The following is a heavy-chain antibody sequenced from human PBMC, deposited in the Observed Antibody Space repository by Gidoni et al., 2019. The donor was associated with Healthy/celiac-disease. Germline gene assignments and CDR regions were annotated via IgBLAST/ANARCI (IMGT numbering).Heavy chain of an antibody. CDR3: ARENYDSSGYPRPYYYYYGMDV. J-gene: IGHJ6*02. Sequence: QVQLVESVGGVVQPGRSLRLSCAASGFPFRIYGIPLFRQAPGKGLEWVAVIWYDGSNKYDAESVKGRFTISRDNSKNTLYLQMNSLRAEDTAVYYCARENYDSSGYPRPYYYYYGMDVWGQGTTVTVSS. D-gene: IGHD3-22*01. V-gene: IGHV3-33*01. CDR2: IWYDGSNK. CDR1: GFPFRIYG.